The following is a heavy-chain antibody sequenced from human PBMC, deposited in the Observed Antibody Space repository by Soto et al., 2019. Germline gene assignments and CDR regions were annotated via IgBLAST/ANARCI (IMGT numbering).Heavy chain of an antibody. J-gene: IGHJ6*03. CDR2: IYYSGST. CDR1: GGSISSYY. Sequence: SETLSLTCTVSGGSISSYYWSWIRQPPGKGLEWIGYIYYSGSTNYNPSLKSRVTISVDTSKNQFSLKLSSVTAADTAVYYCARGQYYYGSGIASSNYYYYMDVWGKGTTVTSP. D-gene: IGHD3-10*01. V-gene: IGHV4-59*01. CDR3: ARGQYYYGSGIASSNYYYYMDV.